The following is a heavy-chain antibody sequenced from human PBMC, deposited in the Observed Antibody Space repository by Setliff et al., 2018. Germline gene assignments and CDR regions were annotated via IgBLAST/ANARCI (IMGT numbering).Heavy chain of an antibody. J-gene: IGHJ3*02. Sequence: KPSETLSLTCTVSGASISTYYWSWIRQPPGKGLEWIGYIYYSGSTNYNPSLKSRVTISVDTSKNQFALKLSSVTAADTAVYYCARDRGHDYGGLDIWGQGTMVT. V-gene: IGHV4-59*01. CDR1: GASISTYY. CDR2: IYYSGST. D-gene: IGHD4-17*01. CDR3: ARDRGHDYGGLDI.